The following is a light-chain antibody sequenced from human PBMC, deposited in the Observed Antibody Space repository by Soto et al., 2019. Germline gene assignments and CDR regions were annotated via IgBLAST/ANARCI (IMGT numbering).Light chain of an antibody. V-gene: IGKV3-15*01. CDR1: QSVSSN. Sequence: EIVMTQSPATLSVSPGERATLSCRASQSVSSNLAWYQQKPGQAPRLLMYGASTRATGIPARFSGSGSGTEFTLTISSLQSEDFAVYYCQHYGSSHTWTFGQGTRLEIK. CDR2: GAS. J-gene: IGKJ5*01. CDR3: QHYGSSHTWT.